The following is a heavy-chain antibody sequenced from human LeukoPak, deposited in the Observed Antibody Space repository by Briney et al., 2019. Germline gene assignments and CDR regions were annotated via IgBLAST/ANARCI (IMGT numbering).Heavy chain of an antibody. J-gene: IGHJ3*02. CDR3: ARAPYYYDSSGPGDNAFDI. CDR1: GFTFSSYA. V-gene: IGHV3-66*01. CDR2: IYSGGST. Sequence: PGGSLRLSCAASGFTFSSYAMSWVRQAPGKGLEWVSVIYSGGSTYYADSVKGRFTISRDNSKNTLYLQMNSLRAEDTAVYYCARAPYYYDSSGPGDNAFDIWGQGTMVTVSS. D-gene: IGHD3-22*01.